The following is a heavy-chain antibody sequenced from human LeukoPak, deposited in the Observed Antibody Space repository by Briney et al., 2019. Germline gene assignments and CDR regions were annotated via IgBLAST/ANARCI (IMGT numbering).Heavy chain of an antibody. Sequence: GASVKVSCKASGYTFTSYAMHWVRQAPGQRLEWMGWINAGNGNTKYSQKFQGRVTITRDTSASTAYMELSSLRSEDTAVYYCARDYGPGSYYVRNMFDYWGQGTLVTVSS. CDR1: GYTFTSYA. CDR2: INAGNGNT. V-gene: IGHV1-3*01. J-gene: IGHJ4*02. D-gene: IGHD3-10*01. CDR3: ARDYGPGSYYVRNMFDY.